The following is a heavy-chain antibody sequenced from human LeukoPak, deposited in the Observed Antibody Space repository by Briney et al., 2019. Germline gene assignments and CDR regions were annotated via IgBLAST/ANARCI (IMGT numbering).Heavy chain of an antibody. CDR1: GGTFSSYA. V-gene: IGHV1-69*13. CDR2: IIPIFGTA. J-gene: IGHJ4*02. CDR3: ARGPRYSSGWTPLDY. D-gene: IGHD6-19*01. Sequence: SVKVSCKASGGTFSSYAISWVRQAPGQGLEWMGGIIPIFGTANYAQKFQGRVTITADESTSTAYMELSSLRSEDTAVYYCARGPRYSSGWTPLDYWGQGTLVTVSS.